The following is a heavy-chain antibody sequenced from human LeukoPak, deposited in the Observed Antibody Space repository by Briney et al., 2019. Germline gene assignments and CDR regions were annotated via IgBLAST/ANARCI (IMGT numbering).Heavy chain of an antibody. V-gene: IGHV3-30-3*01. CDR1: GFTFSTYT. CDR3: ARGPGDYYDSSALPRGGRNY. D-gene: IGHD3-22*01. CDR2: ILYDGSNK. Sequence: GGSLRLSCEASGFTFSTYTMHWVRQAPGKGLEWVAGILYDGSNKYFAVSVKGRFTVSRDNSKNTLYLQMDSLRADDTAVYYCARGPGDYYDSSALPRGGRNYWGQGTLVTVSS. J-gene: IGHJ4*02.